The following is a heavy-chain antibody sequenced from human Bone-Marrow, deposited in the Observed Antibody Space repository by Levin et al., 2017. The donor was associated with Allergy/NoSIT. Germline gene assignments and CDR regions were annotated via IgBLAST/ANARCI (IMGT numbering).Heavy chain of an antibody. J-gene: IGHJ4*02. D-gene: IGHD3-22*01. CDR3: ASPRRFSYYDSSGYFDY. CDR2: IIPIFGTA. Sequence: SVKVSCKASGGTFSSYAISWVRQAPGQGLEWMGGIIPIFGTANYAQKFQGRVTITADKSTSTAYMELSSLRSEDTAVYYCASPRRFSYYDSSGYFDYWGQGTLVTVSS. CDR1: GGTFSSYA. V-gene: IGHV1-69*06.